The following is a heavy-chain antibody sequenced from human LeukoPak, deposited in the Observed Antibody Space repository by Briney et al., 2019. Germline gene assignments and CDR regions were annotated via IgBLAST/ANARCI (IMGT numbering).Heavy chain of an antibody. Sequence: GGSLRLSCAASAFTFSNYDMNWVRQAPGKGLEWVSYVSSTSGAIRYADSVKGRFTISRDNAKNSLYLQMNSLRDEDTAVYYCARGNPYYFDYWGQGTLVTVSS. CDR2: VSSTSGAI. D-gene: IGHD1-14*01. CDR3: ARGNPYYFDY. J-gene: IGHJ4*02. CDR1: AFTFSNYD. V-gene: IGHV3-48*02.